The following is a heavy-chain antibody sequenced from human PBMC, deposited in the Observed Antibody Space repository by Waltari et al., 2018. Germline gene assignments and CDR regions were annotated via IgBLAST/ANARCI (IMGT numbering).Heavy chain of an antibody. CDR2: VSGSGQTT. D-gene: IGHD3-22*01. V-gene: IGHV3-23*01. J-gene: IGHJ4*02. CDR1: GFTFASFG. Sequence: EVQLLDSGGALVQPGGPLRLSCAASGFTFASFGMRWIRQAPGKGLEWVSGVSGSGQTTYYADSVKGRFTISRDNAKNIVYLRMSSLRAEDTAAYFCVREGYSYDTGYYSGGYFDYWGQGTLVTVSS. CDR3: VREGYSYDTGYYSGGYFDY.